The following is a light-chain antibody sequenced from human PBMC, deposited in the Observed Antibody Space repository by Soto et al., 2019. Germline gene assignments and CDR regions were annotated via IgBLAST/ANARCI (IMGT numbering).Light chain of an antibody. CDR3: AAWDDSLSGYV. J-gene: IGLJ1*01. V-gene: IGLV1-47*01. CDR2: RNN. Sequence: QSVLTQPPSASGTPGQRVTISCSGSSSNIGSNYVYWYQQLPGTAPKLLIYRNNQRPSGVPDRFSGSKSGTSASLAISGLRSDDEADYYCAAWDDSLSGYVFGTGTKLTVL. CDR1: SSNIGSNY.